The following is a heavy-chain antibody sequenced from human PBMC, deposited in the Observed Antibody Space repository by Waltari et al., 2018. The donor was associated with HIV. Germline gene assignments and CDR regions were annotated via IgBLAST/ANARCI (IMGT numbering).Heavy chain of an antibody. CDR3: ARRSNRHREYYFDY. Sequence: QLQLQESGPGLVKPSETLSLTCTVSGGSISSSSYYWGWIRQPPGKGLEWIGSIYYSGSTYYNPSLKSRVTISVDTSKNQFSLKLSSVTAADTAVYYCARRSNRHREYYFDYWGQGTLVTVSS. V-gene: IGHV4-39*01. J-gene: IGHJ4*02. D-gene: IGHD3-10*01. CDR2: IYYSGST. CDR1: GGSISSSSYY.